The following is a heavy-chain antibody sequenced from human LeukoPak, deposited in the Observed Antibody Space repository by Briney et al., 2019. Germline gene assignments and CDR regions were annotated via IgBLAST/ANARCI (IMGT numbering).Heavy chain of an antibody. CDR3: ARVGAPGGLRPYHYYY. D-gene: IGHD3-16*01. CDR1: GYIFSDYW. Sequence: ASVNVSCKASGYIFSDYWIHWVRQAPGRGLECLGWIDQASGITNQPQMFQGRITVTRDTSASTVYMDLTGLTTDDTALYYCARVGAPGGLRPYHYYYWGQGTLVPVSA. V-gene: IGHV1-2*02. J-gene: IGHJ4*02. CDR2: IDQASGIT.